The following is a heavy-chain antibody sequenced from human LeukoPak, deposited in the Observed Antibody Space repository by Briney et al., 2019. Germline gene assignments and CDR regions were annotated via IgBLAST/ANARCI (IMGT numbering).Heavy chain of an antibody. CDR1: GFTFGSYA. D-gene: IGHD3/OR15-3a*01. CDR2: ISSSGGNT. Sequence: GGSLRLSCAASGFTFGSYAMTWVRQAPGKGLEWVSAISSSGGNTYYADSVKGRFTISRDNSKSTLYLQMNSLRAEDTAVYYCAKDCRLGPVNDYFDYWGQGTLVTVSS. J-gene: IGHJ4*02. CDR3: AKDCRLGPVNDYFDY. V-gene: IGHV3-23*01.